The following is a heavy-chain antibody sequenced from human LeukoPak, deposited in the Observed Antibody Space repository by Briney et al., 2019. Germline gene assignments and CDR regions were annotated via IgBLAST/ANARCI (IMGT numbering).Heavy chain of an antibody. Sequence: ASVKVSCKASGYTFTGYYMHWVRQAPGQGLEWMGWIKPNSGGTNYAQKFQGRVTMTTDTSTNTAYMELKRLRSDDTAVYYCARIVLRFMEWSLSYYYMDVWGKGTTVTVSS. V-gene: IGHV1-2*02. CDR2: IKPNSGGT. CDR3: ARIVLRFMEWSLSYYYMDV. D-gene: IGHD3-3*01. J-gene: IGHJ6*03. CDR1: GYTFTGYY.